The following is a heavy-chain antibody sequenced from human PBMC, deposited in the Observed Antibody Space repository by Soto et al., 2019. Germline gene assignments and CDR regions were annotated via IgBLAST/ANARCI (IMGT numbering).Heavy chain of an antibody. D-gene: IGHD6-19*01. CDR3: ARSVAVPGAHIDY. CDR1: GGSISGSY. V-gene: IGHV4-59*01. Sequence: PSETLSLTXSVSGGSISGSYWSWIRQPPGKGLEWLGYVYYTGSTNYSPSLRSRVSISVDTSKNEFSLRLSSVTAADTAVYFCARSVAVPGAHIDYWGQGTQVTVLL. J-gene: IGHJ4*02. CDR2: VYYTGST.